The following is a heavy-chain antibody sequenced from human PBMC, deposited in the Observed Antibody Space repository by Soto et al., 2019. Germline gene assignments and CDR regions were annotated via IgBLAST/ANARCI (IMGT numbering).Heavy chain of an antibody. CDR1: GGTFSSYT. J-gene: IGHJ4*02. D-gene: IGHD3-10*01. CDR3: ARIPGGRGGEWFGESEREYYFDY. CDR2: IIPILGIA. V-gene: IGHV1-69*02. Sequence: GASVKVSCKASGGTFSSYTISCVRQAPGQGLEWMGRIIPILGIANYAQKFQGRVTITADKSTSTAYMELSSLRSEDTAVYYCARIPGGRGGEWFGESEREYYFDYWGQGTLVTVSS.